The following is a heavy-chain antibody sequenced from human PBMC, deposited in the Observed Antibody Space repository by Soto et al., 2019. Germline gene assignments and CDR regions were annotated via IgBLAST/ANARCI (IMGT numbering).Heavy chain of an antibody. CDR2: SDVVGNST. Sequence: GGSLGLACAASGLTVCSYGMDGGRKIRGKGLEWGSRSDVVGNSTSYAGSVKGRFTISRDNAKHTLSLQMNSPRAEDTAVYYRPRFPAHDCGSGSCYFRHFDFWGHATLVTVSS. D-gene: IGHD2-15*01. CDR1: GLTVCSYG. CDR3: PRFPAHDCGSGSCYFRHFDF. V-gene: IGHV3-74*01. J-gene: IGHJ4*01.